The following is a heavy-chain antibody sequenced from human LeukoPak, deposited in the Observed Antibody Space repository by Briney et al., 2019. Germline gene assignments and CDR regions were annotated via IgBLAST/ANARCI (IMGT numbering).Heavy chain of an antibody. CDR3: ARGDDSSGYYFDY. D-gene: IGHD3-22*01. CDR2: IWYDGSNK. CDR1: GFTFSSYV. V-gene: IGHV3-33*01. J-gene: IGHJ4*02. Sequence: GRSLRLSCAASGFTFSSYVMHWVRQAPGKGLEWVAVIWYDGSNKYYADSVKGRFTISRDNSKNTLYLQMNSLRAEDTAVYYCARGDDSSGYYFDYWGQETLVTVSS.